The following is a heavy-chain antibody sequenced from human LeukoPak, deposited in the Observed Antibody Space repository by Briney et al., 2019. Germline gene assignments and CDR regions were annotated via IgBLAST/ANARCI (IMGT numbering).Heavy chain of an antibody. CDR3: ARLVIP. V-gene: IGHV4-38-2*02. D-gene: IGHD3-10*01. J-gene: IGHJ5*02. Sequence: PSETLSLTCTVSGFSISSDYYWGWIRQPPGKGLEWLGSVPHSGITYYNSSLNSRVTVSVDTSKNHFSLTVNSVTAADTAVYYCARLVIPWGQGILVTVSS. CDR2: VPHSGIT. CDR1: GFSISSDYY.